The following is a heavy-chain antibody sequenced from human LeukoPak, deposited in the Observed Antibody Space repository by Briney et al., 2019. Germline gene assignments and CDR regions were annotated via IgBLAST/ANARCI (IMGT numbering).Heavy chain of an antibody. V-gene: IGHV5-51*01. CDR3: ASPAHSYDILSGGTRGEPSYFDY. Sequence: GESLKISCQGSGGSSRYRFSTYWIGWVRQMPGKGLEWMGIIYPGDSDTRYSPSFQGQVTISADKSISTAYLQWSSLKASDTAMYYCASPAHSYDILSGGTRGEPSYFDYWGQGTLVTVSS. CDR2: IYPGDSDT. D-gene: IGHD3-9*01. J-gene: IGHJ4*02. CDR1: GGSSRYRFSTYW.